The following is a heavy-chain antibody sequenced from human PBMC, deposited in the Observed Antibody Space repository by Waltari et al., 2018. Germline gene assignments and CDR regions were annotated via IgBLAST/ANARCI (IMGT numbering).Heavy chain of an antibody. CDR3: ARDRIPLAAIWGYGWLDP. D-gene: IGHD2-2*02. V-gene: IGHV1-2*06. CDR1: GYTFTDYY. Sequence: QVQLVQSGAEVKKPGASVKVSCKASGYTFTDYYIHWMRQAPGQGLEWMGRINANDGDTDYAQNFQARVTMTRDTSINTAYTELRGLTSDDTAVYYWARDRIPLAAIWGYGWLDPWGQGTLVTVSS. J-gene: IGHJ5*02. CDR2: INANDGDT.